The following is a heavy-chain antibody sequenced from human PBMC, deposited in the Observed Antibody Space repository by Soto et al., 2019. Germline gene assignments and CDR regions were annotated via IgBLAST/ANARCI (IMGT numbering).Heavy chain of an antibody. V-gene: IGHV1-18*01. D-gene: IGHD6-19*01. Sequence: QVQLVQSGAEVKKPGASVKVSCKASGYTFTSYGISWVRQAPGQGLEWMGWISAYNGNTNYAQKLQGRVTMTTDTXXXXXXXXXXXLXXXXXXXXXCARDLAVGLVDYWGQGTLVTVSS. CDR3: ARDLAVGLVDY. CDR2: ISAYNGNT. CDR1: GYTFTSYG. J-gene: IGHJ4*02.